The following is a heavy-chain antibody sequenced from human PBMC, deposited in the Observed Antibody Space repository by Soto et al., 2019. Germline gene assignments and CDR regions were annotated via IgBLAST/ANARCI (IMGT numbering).Heavy chain of an antibody. CDR3: ARDCSGGSCYPGMDV. CDR2: ISSSGYT. D-gene: IGHD2-15*01. CDR1: GVNCSSYT. J-gene: IGHJ6*02. Sequence: GGALRGYCADSGVNCSSYTINWGRQAPGKRLEWLSSISSSGYTFSTDSVRGRFTISRDNAKNSVYLQINSLRAEDTAVYFCARDCSGGSCYPGMDVWGQGTTVTVSS. V-gene: IGHV3-21*01.